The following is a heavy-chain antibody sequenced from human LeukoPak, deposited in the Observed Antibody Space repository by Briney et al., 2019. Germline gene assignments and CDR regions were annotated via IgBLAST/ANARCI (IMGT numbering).Heavy chain of an antibody. Sequence: ASVKVSCKASGYTFTGYYMHWVRQAPGQGLEWMGWISAYNGNTNYAQKLQGRVTMTTDTSTSTAYMELRSLRSDDTAVYYCARGSKYYDILTGYSRDYWGQGTLVTVSS. V-gene: IGHV1-18*04. CDR3: ARGSKYYDILTGYSRDY. CDR2: ISAYNGNT. D-gene: IGHD3-9*01. J-gene: IGHJ4*02. CDR1: GYTFTGYY.